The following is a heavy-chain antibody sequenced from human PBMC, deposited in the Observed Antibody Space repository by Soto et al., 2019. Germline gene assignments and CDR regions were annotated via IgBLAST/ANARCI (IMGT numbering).Heavy chain of an antibody. CDR3: GPWFGAFDY. V-gene: IGHV3-30*03. CDR1: GFTFSSYG. CDR2: ISYDGSNK. D-gene: IGHD3-10*01. J-gene: IGHJ4*02. Sequence: QVQLVESGGGVVQPGRSLRLSCAASGFTFSSYGMHWVRQAPGKGLEWVAVISYDGSNKYYADSVKGRFTISRDNSKNTLYLEVNSLGDEGTAVYYCGPWFGAFDYWGQGTLVTVSS.